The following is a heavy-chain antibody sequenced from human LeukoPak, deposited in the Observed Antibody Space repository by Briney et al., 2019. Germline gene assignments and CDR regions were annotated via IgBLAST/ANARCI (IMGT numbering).Heavy chain of an antibody. D-gene: IGHD1-26*01. Sequence: GGSLRLSCAASGFTFSSYGMHWVRQAPGKGLEWVAFIRYDGSNKYYADSVKGRFTISRDNSKNTLYLQMNSLRPEDTAVYYCAKPSSPIVGVTTYLVYWGQGTLVTVSS. V-gene: IGHV3-30*02. CDR1: GFTFSSYG. CDR3: AKPSSPIVGVTTYLVY. CDR2: IRYDGSNK. J-gene: IGHJ4*02.